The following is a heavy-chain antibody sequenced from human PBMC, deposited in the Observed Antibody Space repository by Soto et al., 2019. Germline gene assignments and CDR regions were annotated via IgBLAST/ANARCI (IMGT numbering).Heavy chain of an antibody. D-gene: IGHD6-13*01. CDR3: ARSPRSSPYFDY. J-gene: IGHJ4*02. Sequence: PGESLKISCQCSGYTFSNFWIGWVRQLPGKGLEWMGIIYPGDHGTRYSPSFHGKVTISADKSINTAYLQWNSLEASDTASYFCARSPRSSPYFDYWGQGALVTVS. V-gene: IGHV5-51*01. CDR1: GYTFSNFW. CDR2: IYPGDHGT.